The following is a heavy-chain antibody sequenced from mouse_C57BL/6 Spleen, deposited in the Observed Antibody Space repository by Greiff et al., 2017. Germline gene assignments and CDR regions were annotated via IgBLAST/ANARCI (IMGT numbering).Heavy chain of an antibody. CDR2: INPGSGGT. J-gene: IGHJ1*03. V-gene: IGHV1-54*01. Sequence: QVQLKESGAELVRPGTSVKVSCKASGYAFTNYLIEWVKQRPGQGLEWIGVINPGSGGTNYNEKFKGKAKLTADKSSSTAYMQLSSLTSEDSAVYFCARWGAYYDYDVPWYVDVWGTGTTVTVSS. D-gene: IGHD2-4*01. CDR3: ARWGAYYDYDVPWYVDV. CDR1: GYAFTNYL.